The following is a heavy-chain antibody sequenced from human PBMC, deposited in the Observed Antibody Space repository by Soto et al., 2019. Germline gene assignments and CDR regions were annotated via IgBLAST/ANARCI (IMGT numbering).Heavy chain of an antibody. CDR3: ARDRYYYDSSGRSSGAFDI. V-gene: IGHV1-69*12. CDR1: GGTFSSYA. J-gene: IGHJ3*02. D-gene: IGHD3-22*01. Sequence: QVQLVQSGAEVKKPGSSVKVSCKASGGTFSSYAISWVRQAPGQGLEWMGGIIPIFGTANYAQKFQGRVTIPADESTSTAYMELSSLRSEDTAVYYCARDRYYYDSSGRSSGAFDIWGQGTMVTVSS. CDR2: IIPIFGTA.